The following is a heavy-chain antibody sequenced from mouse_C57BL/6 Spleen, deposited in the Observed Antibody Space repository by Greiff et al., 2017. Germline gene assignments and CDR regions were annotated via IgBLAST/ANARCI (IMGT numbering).Heavy chain of an antibody. Sequence: EVKLMESGGGLVKPGGSLKLSCAASGFTFSSYAMSWVRQTPEKRLEWVATISDGGSYTYYPDNVKGRFTISRDNAKNNLYLQMSHLKSEDTAMYYCARDSYILDYWGQGTTLTVSS. CDR3: ARDSYILDY. CDR2: ISDGGSYT. CDR1: GFTFSSYA. D-gene: IGHD1-3*01. V-gene: IGHV5-4*01. J-gene: IGHJ2*01.